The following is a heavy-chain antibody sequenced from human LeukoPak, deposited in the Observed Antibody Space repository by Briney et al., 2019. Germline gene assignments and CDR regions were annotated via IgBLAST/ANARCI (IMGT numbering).Heavy chain of an antibody. J-gene: IGHJ4*02. CDR2: ISGSGGST. D-gene: IGHD3-9*01. CDR1: GFTFSSYA. V-gene: IGHV3-23*01. CDR3: AKDSRPRYFDSREFVY. Sequence: GGSLRLSCAASGFTFSSYAMSWVRQAPGKGLEWVSAISGSGGSTYYADSVKGRFTISRDNSKNTLYLQMNSLRAEDTAVYYCAKDSRPRYFDSREFVYWGQGTLVTVSS.